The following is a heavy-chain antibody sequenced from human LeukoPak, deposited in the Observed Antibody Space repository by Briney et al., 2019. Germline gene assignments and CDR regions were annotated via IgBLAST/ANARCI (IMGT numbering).Heavy chain of an antibody. CDR2: IYHSGST. V-gene: IGHV4-38-2*02. J-gene: IGHJ3*02. D-gene: IGHD1-14*01. CDR3: ARDRTTRGNAFDI. CDR1: GYSISSGYY. Sequence: SETLSLTCTVSGYSISSGYYWGWIRQPPGKGLEWIGSIYHSGSTYYNPSLKSRVTISVDTSKNQFSLKLSSVTAADTAVYYCARDRTTRGNAFDIWGQGTMVTVSS.